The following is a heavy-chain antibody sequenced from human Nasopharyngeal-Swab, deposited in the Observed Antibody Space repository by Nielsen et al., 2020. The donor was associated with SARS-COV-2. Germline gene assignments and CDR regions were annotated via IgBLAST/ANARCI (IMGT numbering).Heavy chain of an antibody. D-gene: IGHD2-15*01. V-gene: IGHV4-34*01. Sequence: WLRQPPGKGLEWIGEINHSGSTNYNPSLKSRVTISVDTSKNQFSLKLSSVTAADTAVYYCARIYCSGGSCYSGIDYWGQGTLVTVSS. CDR2: INHSGST. J-gene: IGHJ4*02. CDR3: ARIYCSGGSCYSGIDY.